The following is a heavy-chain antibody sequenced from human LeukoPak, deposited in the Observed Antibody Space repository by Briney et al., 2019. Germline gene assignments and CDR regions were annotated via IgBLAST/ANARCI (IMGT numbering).Heavy chain of an antibody. CDR1: GFTFSSYW. D-gene: IGHD6-13*01. CDR2: ISSSSSYI. J-gene: IGHJ3*02. CDR3: ARDHIAAADNDAFDI. Sequence: GGSLRLSCAASGFTFSSYWMSWVRQAPGKGLEWVSSISSSSSYIYYADSVKGRFTISRDNAKNSLYLQMNSLRAEDTAVYYCARDHIAAADNDAFDIWGQGTMVTVSS. V-gene: IGHV3-21*01.